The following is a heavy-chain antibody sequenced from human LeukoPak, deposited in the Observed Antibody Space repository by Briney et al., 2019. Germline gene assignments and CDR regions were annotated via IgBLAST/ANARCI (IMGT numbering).Heavy chain of an antibody. CDR1: GDSISSSSFY. J-gene: IGHJ4*02. V-gene: IGHV4-39*01. D-gene: IGHD2/OR15-2a*01. CDR2: IFYTGGT. CDR3: ARLISSHHSFDY. Sequence: SETLSLTCTVSGDSISSSSFYWSWIRQLPGGDLEYIGSIFYTGGTYYNPSLRSRVTISIETSKNQFSLRLRSVTAADTAVFYCARLISSHHSFDYWGQGTLVTVSS.